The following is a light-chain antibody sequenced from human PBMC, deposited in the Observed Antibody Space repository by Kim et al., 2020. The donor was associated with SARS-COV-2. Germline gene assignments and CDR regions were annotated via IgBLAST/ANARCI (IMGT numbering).Light chain of an antibody. Sequence: LTQPPSVSKGLRQIATLTCTGNSNDVGNQGAAWLQHHQGHPPKLLSYANNNRPSGISERFAASRSGNTASLTITGLQPEDEADYYCSAWDSRLSIWVFGGGTQLTVL. V-gene: IGLV10-54*01. CDR3: SAWDSRLSIWV. CDR1: SNDVGNQG. CDR2: ANN. J-gene: IGLJ3*02.